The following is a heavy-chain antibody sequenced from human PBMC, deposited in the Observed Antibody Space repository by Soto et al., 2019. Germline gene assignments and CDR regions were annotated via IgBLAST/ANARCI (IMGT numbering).Heavy chain of an antibody. V-gene: IGHV1-46*01. Sequence: GASVKVSCKASGYMFTYYYIHWVRQGPGQGLEWMGIINPNGGTTTYAQNFQGRVTMTRDTSTNTVYMELTSLTSEDTAIYYCVRGPYGSGSLYYLDYWGQGTLVTVSS. CDR2: INPNGGTT. D-gene: IGHD3-10*01. J-gene: IGHJ4*02. CDR3: VRGPYGSGSLYYLDY. CDR1: GYMFTYYY.